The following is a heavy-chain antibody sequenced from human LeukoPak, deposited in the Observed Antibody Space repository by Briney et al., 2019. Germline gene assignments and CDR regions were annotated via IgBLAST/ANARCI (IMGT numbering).Heavy chain of an antibody. J-gene: IGHJ4*02. V-gene: IGHV3-30*02. CDR2: IRYDGSNK. D-gene: IGHD2/OR15-2a*01. Sequence: GGSLRLSCAASGFTFSSYGMHWVRQAPGKGLEWVAFIRYDGSNKYYADSVKGRFSISRDNSKNTLFLQMNSLRAEDTAVYYCANTGNSRGAYWGQGTLVTVSS. CDR3: ANTGNSRGAY. CDR1: GFTFSSYG.